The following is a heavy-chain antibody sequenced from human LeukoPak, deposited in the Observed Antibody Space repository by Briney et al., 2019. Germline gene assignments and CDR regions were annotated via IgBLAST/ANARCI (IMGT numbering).Heavy chain of an antibody. J-gene: IGHJ4*02. V-gene: IGHV3-66*01. CDR3: ARTYYDYRVGTNYFDY. D-gene: IGHD3-3*01. Sequence: GGSLRVSCAASGFSVTTSYMSWVRQAPGKGLEWVSVTYSGGSTSHADSVKGRFTVSRDDSKNMVYLQMNSMRHDDTAVYYCARTYYDYRVGTNYFDYWGQGTLVTVSS. CDR2: TYSGGST. CDR1: GFSVTTSY.